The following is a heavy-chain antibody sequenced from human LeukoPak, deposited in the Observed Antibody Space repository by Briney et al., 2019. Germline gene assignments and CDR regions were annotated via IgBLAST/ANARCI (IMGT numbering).Heavy chain of an antibody. CDR1: GFTFKNYA. V-gene: IGHV3-23*01. Sequence: GGSLRLSCAASGFTFKNYAMSWVSQAPGKGLEWVSAIGHDGSDTKYARSVKGRFTISRDNSKDTLYMQMDSLRVYEPSINYCSKDCKLDSWGQGTMVTASS. CDR2: IGHDGSDT. CDR3: SKDCKLDS. D-gene: IGHD2-15*01. J-gene: IGHJ4*02.